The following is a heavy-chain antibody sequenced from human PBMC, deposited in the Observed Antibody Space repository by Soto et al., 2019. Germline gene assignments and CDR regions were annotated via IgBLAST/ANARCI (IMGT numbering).Heavy chain of an antibody. CDR3: ARVPPRGSSSSQGYFDY. J-gene: IGHJ4*02. CDR1: GGTFSSYA. Sequence: SVKVSCKASGGTFSSYAISWVRQAPGQGLEWMGGIIPIFGTANYAQKFQGRVTVTADESTSPAYMELSSLRSEDTAVYSCARVPPRGSSSSQGYFDYWGQGTLATGSS. D-gene: IGHD6-6*01. CDR2: IIPIFGTA. V-gene: IGHV1-69*13.